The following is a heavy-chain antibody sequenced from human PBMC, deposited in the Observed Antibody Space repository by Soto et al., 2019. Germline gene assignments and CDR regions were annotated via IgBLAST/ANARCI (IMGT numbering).Heavy chain of an antibody. J-gene: IGHJ5*01. CDR1: GDSISTVDYF. CDR3: ARGRYCLTGRCFPNWFDS. D-gene: IGHD2-15*01. CDR2: IYKSTTT. Sequence: TSETLSLTCSVSGDSISTVDYFWAWIRQPPGQALEYIGYIYKSTTTYYNPSFESRVAISLDTSKSQFSLTVTSVTAADTAVYFCARGRYCLTGRCFPNWFDSWGQGTLVTVSS. V-gene: IGHV4-30-4*01.